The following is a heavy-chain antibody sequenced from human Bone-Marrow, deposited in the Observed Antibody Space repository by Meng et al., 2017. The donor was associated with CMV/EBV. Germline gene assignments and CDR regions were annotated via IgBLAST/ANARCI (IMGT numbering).Heavy chain of an antibody. Sequence: GFTFSSDAMHWVRQAPGKGLEWVAVISYDGSNKYYADSVKGRFTISRDNSKNTLYLQMNSLRAEDTAVYYCANLGYCSGGSCYHGLYWGQGTLVTVSS. CDR2: ISYDGSNK. CDR1: GFTFSSDA. V-gene: IGHV3-30-3*02. J-gene: IGHJ4*02. D-gene: IGHD2-15*01. CDR3: ANLGYCSGGSCYHGLY.